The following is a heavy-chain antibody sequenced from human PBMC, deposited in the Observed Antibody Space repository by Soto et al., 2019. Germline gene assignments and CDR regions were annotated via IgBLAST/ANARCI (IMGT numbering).Heavy chain of an antibody. D-gene: IGHD3-10*01. CDR3: AKDRLWFGEFDY. V-gene: IGHV3-23*01. Sequence: EVQLLESGGGLVQPGGSLRLSCAASGFTFSSYAMSLVRQAPGKGLEWVSAISGSGGSTYYADSVKGRFTISRDNSKNTLYLQMNSLRAEDTAVYYCAKDRLWFGEFDYWGQGTLVTVSS. J-gene: IGHJ4*02. CDR1: GFTFSSYA. CDR2: ISGSGGST.